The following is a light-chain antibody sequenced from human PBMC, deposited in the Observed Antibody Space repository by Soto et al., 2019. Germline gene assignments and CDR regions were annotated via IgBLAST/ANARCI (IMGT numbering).Light chain of an antibody. V-gene: IGKV3-11*01. CDR2: EAS. CDR3: QQRSNWPLFS. J-gene: IGKJ3*01. CDR1: QSVSSY. Sequence: EIVLTQSPATLSLSPGERATLSCRASQSVSSYLAWYQQKPGQAPRLLIYEASNRATGIPARFRGSGSGTDFTLTISSLEPEDFAVYYCQQRSNWPLFSFGPGTKVDIK.